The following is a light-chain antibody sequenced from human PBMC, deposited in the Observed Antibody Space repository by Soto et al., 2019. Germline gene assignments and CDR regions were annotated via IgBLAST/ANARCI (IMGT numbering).Light chain of an antibody. J-gene: IGLJ2*01. CDR1: SSDVGGYNY. V-gene: IGLV2-11*01. CDR2: DVS. CDR3: CSYGVWYSLI. Sequence: QSALTQPRSVSGSPGQSVTISRTGTSSDVGGYNYVSWYQQHPGKAPKLMIFDVSKRPSGVPDRFAGSKSGNTASLTISGLQAEDEADYYCCSYGVWYSLIFGGGTKVTVL.